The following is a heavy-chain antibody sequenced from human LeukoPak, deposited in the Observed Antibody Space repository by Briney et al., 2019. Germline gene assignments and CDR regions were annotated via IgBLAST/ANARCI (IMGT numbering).Heavy chain of an antibody. CDR3: ARDLHYVGY. J-gene: IGHJ4*02. Sequence: GGSLRLSCAASGFTFSHYSMNWVRQAPGKGLEWVSSISSSSSYTYYADSVKGRFTISRDNSKNTLYLQMNCLRAEDTAVYHCARDLHYVGYWGQGTLVTVSS. CDR1: GFTFSHYS. CDR2: ISSSSSYT. V-gene: IGHV3-21*01.